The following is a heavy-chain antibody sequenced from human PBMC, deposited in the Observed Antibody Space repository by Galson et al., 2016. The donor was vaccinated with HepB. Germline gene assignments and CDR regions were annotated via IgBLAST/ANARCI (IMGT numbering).Heavy chain of an antibody. V-gene: IGHV4-34*01. CDR2: INHSGST. J-gene: IGHJ4*02. D-gene: IGHD3-16*01. CDR3: ARGGAMADYQYDFAY. CDR1: GGSLSGYY. Sequence: SETLSLTCAVSGGSLSGYYWSWIRQAPGKGLQWIGEINHSGSTNYNPSLKSPVTMSVDTSKNQVSLKLTSVTAADTAVYYCARGGAMADYQYDFAYWGPGTLVTVSS.